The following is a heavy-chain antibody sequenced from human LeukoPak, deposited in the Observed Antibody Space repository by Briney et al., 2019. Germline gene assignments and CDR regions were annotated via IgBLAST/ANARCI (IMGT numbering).Heavy chain of an antibody. CDR3: ARDRDYGEIGYYYYYMDV. CDR1: GGSFSGYY. Sequence: SETLSLTCAVYGGSFSGYYRNWIRQPPGKGLEWIGEINHSGSTNYNPSLKSRVTISVDTSKNQFSLKLSSVTAADTAVYYCARDRDYGEIGYYYYYMDVWGKGTTVTVSS. V-gene: IGHV4-34*01. D-gene: IGHD4-17*01. J-gene: IGHJ6*03. CDR2: INHSGST.